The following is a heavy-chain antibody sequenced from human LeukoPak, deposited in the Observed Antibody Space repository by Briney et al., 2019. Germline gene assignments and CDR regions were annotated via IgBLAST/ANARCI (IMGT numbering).Heavy chain of an antibody. CDR3: ARRYGGNSGPDDY. D-gene: IGHD4-23*01. CDR2: IIPIFGTA. V-gene: IGHV1-69*13. J-gene: IGHJ4*02. Sequence: SVKVSCKASGGTFSSYAISWVRQAPGQGLEWMGGIIPIFGTANYAQKFQGRVTITADESTSTAYMELSSLRSEDTAVYYCARRYGGNSGPDDYWGQGTLVTVSS. CDR1: GGTFSSYA.